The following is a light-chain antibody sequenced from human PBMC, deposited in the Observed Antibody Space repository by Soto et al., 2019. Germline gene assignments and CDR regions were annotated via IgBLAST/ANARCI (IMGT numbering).Light chain of an antibody. Sequence: QSVLAQPAAVSESTGQSITISYNGTSSDVGAFNYVSWYQHHPGKAPKLIIYDVTDRPSGVSNRFSASKSGNTASLTISGLQAEDEADYYCSSYTTRNTEAFGTVTKFTVL. J-gene: IGLJ1*01. CDR1: SSDVGAFNY. V-gene: IGLV2-14*03. CDR2: DVT. CDR3: SSYTTRNTEA.